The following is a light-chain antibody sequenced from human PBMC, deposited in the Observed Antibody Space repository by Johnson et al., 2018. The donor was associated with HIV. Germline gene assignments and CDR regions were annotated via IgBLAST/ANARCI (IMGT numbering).Light chain of an antibody. CDR1: SSNIGNNY. J-gene: IGLJ1*01. V-gene: IGLV1-51*02. CDR2: ENN. Sequence: QPVLTQPPSVSAAPGQKVTISCSGSSSNIGNNYVSWYQQLPGTAPKLLIYENNLRPSGIPDRFSGSKSGTSASLAISGLPTEDEADYYCATWDDSLNHYVFGIGTRVTVL. CDR3: ATWDDSLNHYV.